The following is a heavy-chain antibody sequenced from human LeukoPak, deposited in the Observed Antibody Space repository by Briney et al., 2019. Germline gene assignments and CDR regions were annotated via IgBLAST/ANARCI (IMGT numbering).Heavy chain of an antibody. V-gene: IGHV3-48*03. CDR1: GFTFSSYE. CDR2: ISSGSTI. J-gene: IGHJ5*02. Sequence: GGSLRLSCAASGFTFSSYEMNWVRQAPGKGLEWVSYISSGSTIYYADSVKGRFTISRDNAKNSLYLQMNSLRAEDTAVYYCAKSKEDCCGSFDPWGQGTLVTVSS. D-gene: IGHD2-15*01. CDR3: AKSKEDCCGSFDP.